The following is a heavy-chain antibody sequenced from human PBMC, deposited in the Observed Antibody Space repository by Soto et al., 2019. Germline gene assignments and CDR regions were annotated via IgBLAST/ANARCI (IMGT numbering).Heavy chain of an antibody. Sequence: ASVKVSCKASGGTFSTHAIIWVRQAPGHGLEWMGGIIPISGTTYYTQKFQGRVTITADEPTSTAFMELSSLKSDDTAVFYCARGYCSGGNCYSGMDVWGQGTMVTVS. CDR3: ARGYCSGGNCYSGMDV. CDR1: GGTFSTHA. V-gene: IGHV1-69*13. J-gene: IGHJ6*02. CDR2: IIPISGTT. D-gene: IGHD2-15*01.